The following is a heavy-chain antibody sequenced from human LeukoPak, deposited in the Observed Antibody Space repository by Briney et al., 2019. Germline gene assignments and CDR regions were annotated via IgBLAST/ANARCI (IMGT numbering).Heavy chain of an antibody. J-gene: IGHJ5*02. D-gene: IGHD3-10*01. Sequence: SETLSLTCTVSGYSISSGYYWGWIRQPPGKGLEWIGSIYHSGSTYYNPSLKSRVTISVDTSKNQFSLKLSSVTAADTAVYYCARILLWFGEPLYWFDPWGQGTLVTVSS. CDR3: ARILLWFGEPLYWFDP. V-gene: IGHV4-38-2*02. CDR2: IYHSGST. CDR1: GYSISSGYY.